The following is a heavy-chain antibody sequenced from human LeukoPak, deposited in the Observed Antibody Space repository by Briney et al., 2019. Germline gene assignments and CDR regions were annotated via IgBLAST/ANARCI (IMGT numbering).Heavy chain of an antibody. V-gene: IGHV4-34*01. CDR1: GGSFSGYY. Sequence: SETLSLTCAVYGGSFSGYYWSWIRQPPGKGLGWIGEINHSGSTNYNPSLKSRVTISVDTSKNQFSLKLSSVTAADTAVYYCARLFEGTFDIWGQGTMVTVSS. J-gene: IGHJ3*02. CDR2: INHSGST. CDR3: ARLFEGTFDI. D-gene: IGHD3-10*01.